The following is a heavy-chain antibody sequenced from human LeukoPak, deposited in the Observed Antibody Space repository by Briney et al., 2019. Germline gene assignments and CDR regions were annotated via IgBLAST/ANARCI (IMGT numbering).Heavy chain of an antibody. J-gene: IGHJ4*02. CDR3: ARDRITDFWSGYYTNYFDY. CDR2: IKQDGSEK. D-gene: IGHD3-3*01. Sequence: PGGSLRLSCAASGFTFSDYWMSWVRQAPGKGLEWVANIKQDGSEKYYVDSVKGRFTISRDNAKNSLFLQMNSLRAEDTAVYYCARDRITDFWSGYYTNYFDYWGQGTLVTVSS. CDR1: GFTFSDYW. V-gene: IGHV3-7*01.